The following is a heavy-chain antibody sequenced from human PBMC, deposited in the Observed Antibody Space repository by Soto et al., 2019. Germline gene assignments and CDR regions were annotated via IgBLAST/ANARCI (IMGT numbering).Heavy chain of an antibody. CDR1: GFTFDDYA. CDR2: ISWNSGSI. V-gene: IGHV3-9*01. CDR3: AKGEYFDL. Sequence: GGSLRLSCAGSGFTFDDYAMHWVRQAPGKGLEWVATISWNSGSIAHGDSVKGRVTVSRDNAKNSLYLQMNSLRAEDTALYYCAKGEYFDLWGRGTLVTVSS. J-gene: IGHJ2*01.